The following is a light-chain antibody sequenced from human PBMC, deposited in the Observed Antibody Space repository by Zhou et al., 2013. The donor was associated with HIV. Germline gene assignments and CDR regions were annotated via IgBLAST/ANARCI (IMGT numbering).Light chain of an antibody. CDR2: AAS. V-gene: IGKV1-16*01. CDR1: QGIRNF. Sequence: DIQMTQSPSSLSASVGDRVTITCRASQGIRNFLAWYQQKPGKVPKVLIYAASTLQSGVPVRFSAGGSGTDFTLTLNGLQSEDFATFYCQQYYSYPYTFGQGTNLHIK. CDR3: QQYYSYPYT. J-gene: IGKJ2*01.